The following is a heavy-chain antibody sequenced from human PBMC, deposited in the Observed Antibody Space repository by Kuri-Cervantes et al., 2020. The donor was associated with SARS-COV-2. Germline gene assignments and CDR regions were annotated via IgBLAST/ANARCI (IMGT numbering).Heavy chain of an antibody. CDR2: ISSSSSYT. J-gene: IGHJ4*02. CDR3: ARGSSGYDLTFDY. D-gene: IGHD5-12*01. V-gene: IGHV3-11*06. CDR1: GFTFSDYY. Sequence: GGSLRLSCAASGFTFSDYYMSWIRQAPGKGLEWVSYISSSSSYTNYADSVKGRFTISRDNAKNSLYLQMNSLRAEDTAVYYCARGSSGYDLTFDYWGQGTLVT.